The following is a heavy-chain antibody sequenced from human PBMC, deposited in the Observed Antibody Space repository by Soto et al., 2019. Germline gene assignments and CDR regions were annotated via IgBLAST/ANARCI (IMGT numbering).Heavy chain of an antibody. CDR2: TYYRSKWYN. CDR3: ARGGSRDSRLRFLAWSPKEYYGMDV. J-gene: IGHJ6*02. V-gene: IGHV6-1*01. CDR1: WDSVSSNSAA. Sequence: SQTLSLTCSISWDSVSSNSAAWNWIRQSPSRGLEWLGRTYYRSKWYNDYAVSVKSRITINPDTSKNQFSLQLSSVTAADTAVYYCARGGSRDSRLRFLAWSPKEYYGMDVWGQGTTVTVSS. D-gene: IGHD3-3*01.